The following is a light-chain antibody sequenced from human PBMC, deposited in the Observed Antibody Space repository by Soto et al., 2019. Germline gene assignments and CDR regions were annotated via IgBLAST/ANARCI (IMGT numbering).Light chain of an antibody. CDR1: TSDVGRYNY. J-gene: IGLJ1*01. CDR3: NSYTSSSTYV. Sequence: QSALTQPASVSGSPGQSITISCTGTTSDVGRYNYVSWYQQHPGKAPKFIIYDVSNRPSGVSNRFSGSKSGNTASLTISGLQAEDEADYYCNSYTSSSTYVFGTGTKVTVL. V-gene: IGLV2-14*01. CDR2: DVS.